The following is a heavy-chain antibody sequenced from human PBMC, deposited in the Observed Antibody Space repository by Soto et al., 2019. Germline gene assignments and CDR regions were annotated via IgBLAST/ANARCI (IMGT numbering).Heavy chain of an antibody. CDR3: ARGLGIQLIFHY. V-gene: IGHV4-59*01. CDR2: IYYSGST. D-gene: IGHD5-18*01. CDR1: GGSISSYY. J-gene: IGHJ4*02. Sequence: SETLSLTCTVSGGSISSYYWSWIRQPPGKGLEWIGYIYYSGSTNYNPSLKSRVTISVDTSKNQFSLKLSSVTAADTAVYYCARGLGIQLIFHYWGQGTLVTVSS.